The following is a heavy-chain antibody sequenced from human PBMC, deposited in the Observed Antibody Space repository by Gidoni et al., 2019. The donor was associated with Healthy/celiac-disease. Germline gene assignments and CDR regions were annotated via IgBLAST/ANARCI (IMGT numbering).Heavy chain of an antibody. CDR1: GFSLSSARMG. V-gene: IGHV2-26*01. Sequence: QVTLKESGPVLVKPTETLTLTCTVSGFSLSSARMGVSWIRQPPGKALEWLAHIFSNHEKSYSPSLRSRLTISKDTSKSQVVLTMTNMDPVDTATYFCARIPIAVAGTWYYFDSWGQGTLVTVSS. D-gene: IGHD6-19*01. J-gene: IGHJ4*02. CDR2: IFSNHEK. CDR3: ARIPIAVAGTWYYFDS.